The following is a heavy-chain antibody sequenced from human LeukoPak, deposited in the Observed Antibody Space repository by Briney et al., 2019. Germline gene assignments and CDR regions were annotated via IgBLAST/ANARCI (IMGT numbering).Heavy chain of an antibody. Sequence: GGSLRLSCAASGFTFDDYAMHWVRQAPGRGPEWVSSINWNSATIAYADSVKGRFTISRDNAKNSLSLQMNSLRPDDTAFYYCAKATYSTSPGYFFDYWGQGTLVTVSS. J-gene: IGHJ4*02. CDR1: GFTFDDYA. V-gene: IGHV3-9*01. D-gene: IGHD2-2*01. CDR3: AKATYSTSPGYFFDY. CDR2: INWNSATI.